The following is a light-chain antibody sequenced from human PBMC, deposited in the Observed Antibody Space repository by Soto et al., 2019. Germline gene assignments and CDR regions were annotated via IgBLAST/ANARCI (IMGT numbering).Light chain of an antibody. Sequence: QPVLTQPASVSGSPGPSITISCTGTSSDVGGYNYVSWYQQHPGKVPKLMIYEVSNRPSGVSNRFSGSKSGNTASLTISGLQAEDEADYYCSSYTSSRTVVFGGGTKVTVL. V-gene: IGLV2-14*01. CDR2: EVS. CDR1: SSDVGGYNY. J-gene: IGLJ2*01. CDR3: SSYTSSRTVV.